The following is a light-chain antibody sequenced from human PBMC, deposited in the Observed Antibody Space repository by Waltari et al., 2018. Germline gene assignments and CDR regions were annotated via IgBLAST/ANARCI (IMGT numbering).Light chain of an antibody. CDR1: RSLFYSPNNKDY. CDR3: QQYYHNTFT. J-gene: IGKJ2*01. CDR2: WAS. V-gene: IGKV4-1*01. Sequence: DIVMTQSPDSLAVSLGERATINCKSSRSLFYSPNNKDYLAWYHQKPGQPPKLLIYWASTRESGVPDRFSGSGSGTEFTLTISSLQPEDVAFYYCQQYYHNTFTFGQGTKLEI.